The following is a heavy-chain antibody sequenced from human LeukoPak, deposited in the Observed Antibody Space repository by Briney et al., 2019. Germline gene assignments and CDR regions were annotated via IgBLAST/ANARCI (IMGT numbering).Heavy chain of an antibody. J-gene: IGHJ4*02. D-gene: IGHD3-22*01. CDR3: AREIYYDSSAYDY. Sequence: SETLSLTCTVSGGSISSYYWSWIRQPAGKGLEGIGRIYISGRGSTNYNPSLKSRVTMSVDTSKNQLSLKLSSLTAADTAIYYCAREIYYDSSAYDYWGQGTLVTVSS. CDR1: GGSISSYY. V-gene: IGHV4-4*07. CDR2: IYISGRGST.